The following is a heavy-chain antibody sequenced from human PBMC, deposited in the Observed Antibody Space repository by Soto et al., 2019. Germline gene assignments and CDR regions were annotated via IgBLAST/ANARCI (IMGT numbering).Heavy chain of an antibody. Sequence: SETLSLTCTVSGGSISSGGYYWSWIRQHPGKGLEWIGYIYYSGSTYYNPSLKSRVTISVDTSKNQFSLKLSSVTAADTAVYYCAIVGVVAATRGSYYFDYWGQGTLVTVSS. D-gene: IGHD2-15*01. CDR2: IYYSGST. V-gene: IGHV4-31*03. CDR1: GGSISSGGYY. J-gene: IGHJ4*02. CDR3: AIVGVVAATRGSYYFDY.